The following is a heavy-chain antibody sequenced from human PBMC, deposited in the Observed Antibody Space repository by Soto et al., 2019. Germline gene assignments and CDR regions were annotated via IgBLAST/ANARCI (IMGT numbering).Heavy chain of an antibody. Sequence: EGQLLESGGGLVQPGGSLRLSCAASGFTFRTFAMSWVRQAPEKGLEWVSAITGSDGSTYYADSVKGRFTISRDNSKNTLYLQMNSLRVEDTAIYYCAKDRLTSGGDSGYSDLWGRGTLVTVSS. CDR2: ITGSDGST. D-gene: IGHD2-21*01. CDR3: AKDRLTSGGDSGYSDL. J-gene: IGHJ2*01. CDR1: GFTFRTFA. V-gene: IGHV3-23*01.